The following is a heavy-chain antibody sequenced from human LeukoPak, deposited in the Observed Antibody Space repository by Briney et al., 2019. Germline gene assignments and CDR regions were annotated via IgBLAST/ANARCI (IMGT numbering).Heavy chain of an antibody. J-gene: IGHJ2*01. CDR3: ARAPEVADRGYFDL. V-gene: IGHV3-48*04. CDR1: GFTFSSYS. D-gene: IGHD1-14*01. CDR2: ISSSGSTI. Sequence: GGSLRLSCAASGFTFSSYSMNWVRQAPGKGLEWVSYISSSGSTIYYADSVKGRFTISRDNAKNSLYLQMNSLRAGDTAVYYCARAPEVADRGYFDLWGRGTLVTVSS.